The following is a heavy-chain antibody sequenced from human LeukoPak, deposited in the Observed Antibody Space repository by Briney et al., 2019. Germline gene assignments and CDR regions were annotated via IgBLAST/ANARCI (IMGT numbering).Heavy chain of an antibody. CDR1: GFTFSTFE. CDR3: ARESPIFGVVTPDY. D-gene: IGHD3-3*01. Sequence: GGSLRLSCAASGFTFSTFEMNWVRQAPGKGLEWVSYISSGGGTVYYADSVKGRFTISRDNAKNSLYLQMNSLRAEDTALYYCARESPIFGVVTPDYWAQGILVTVSS. J-gene: IGHJ4*02. CDR2: ISSGGGTV. V-gene: IGHV3-48*03.